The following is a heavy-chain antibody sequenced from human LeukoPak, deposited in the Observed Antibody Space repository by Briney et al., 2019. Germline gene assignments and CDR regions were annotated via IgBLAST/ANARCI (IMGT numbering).Heavy chain of an antibody. CDR3: ARVRGITMVRGVITYYYYYGMDV. Sequence: SETLSLTCAVYGGSFSGYYWSWIRQPPGKGLEWIGEINHSGSTNYNPSLKSRVTISVDTSKNQFSLKLSSVTAADTAAYYCARVRGITMVRGVITYYYYYGMDVWGQGTTVTVSS. CDR1: GGSFSGYY. CDR2: INHSGST. J-gene: IGHJ6*02. D-gene: IGHD3-10*01. V-gene: IGHV4-34*01.